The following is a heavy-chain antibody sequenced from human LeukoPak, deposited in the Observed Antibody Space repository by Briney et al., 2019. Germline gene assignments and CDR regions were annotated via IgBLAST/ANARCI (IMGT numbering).Heavy chain of an antibody. CDR1: GYTFTSYG. CDR2: ISAYNGNT. CDR3: ARDFAYYYDSSGTFDI. Sequence: ASVKVSCKASGYTFTSYGISWVRQAPRQGLEWMGWISAYNGNTNYAQKLQGRVTMTTDTSTSTAYMELRSLRSDDTAVYYCARDFAYYYDSSGTFDIWGQGTMVTVSS. V-gene: IGHV1-18*01. D-gene: IGHD3-22*01. J-gene: IGHJ3*02.